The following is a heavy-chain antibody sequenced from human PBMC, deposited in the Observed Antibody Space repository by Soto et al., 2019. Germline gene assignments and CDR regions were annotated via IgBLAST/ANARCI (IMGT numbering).Heavy chain of an antibody. Sequence: EVQLLESGGGLVQPGGSLRLSCEASGFTFSRYAMSWVRQAPGKGLEWVSAISGSGGSTYYADSVQGRFTISRDNSKNTLFLQMNGLRAEDTAVYDCARVRGVDFDYWGQGTLVTVSS. CDR2: ISGSGGST. CDR1: GFTFSRYA. D-gene: IGHD3-10*01. V-gene: IGHV3-23*01. CDR3: ARVRGVDFDY. J-gene: IGHJ4*02.